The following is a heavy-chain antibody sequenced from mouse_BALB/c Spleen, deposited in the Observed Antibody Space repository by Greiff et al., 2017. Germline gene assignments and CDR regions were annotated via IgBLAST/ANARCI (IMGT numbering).Heavy chain of an antibody. J-gene: IGHJ2*01. V-gene: IGHV1-55*01. CDR1: GYNFTSYW. CDR2: IYPGSGST. CDR3: AREGITTATFDY. D-gene: IGHD1-2*01. Sequence: QVQLQQPGAELVKPGTSVKLSCKASGYNFTSYWINWVKLRPGQGLEWIGDIYPGSGSTNYNEKFKSKATLTVDTSSSTAYMQLSSLASEDSALYYCAREGITTATFDYWGQGTTLTVSS.